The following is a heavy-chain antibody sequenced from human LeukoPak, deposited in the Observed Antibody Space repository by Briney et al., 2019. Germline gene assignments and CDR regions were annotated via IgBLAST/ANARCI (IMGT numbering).Heavy chain of an antibody. CDR2: IYTSGNT. D-gene: IGHD3-22*01. CDR3: ARDRYYYDTSGSIRFDY. Sequence: SETLSLTCTVSGGSISSYYWSWIRQSAGKGLEWIGRIYTSGNTNYNPSLKSRVTMSVDTSKNQFSLKLSSVTAADTAVYYCARDRYYYDTSGSIRFDYWGQGTLVTASS. V-gene: IGHV4-4*07. CDR1: GGSISSYY. J-gene: IGHJ4*02.